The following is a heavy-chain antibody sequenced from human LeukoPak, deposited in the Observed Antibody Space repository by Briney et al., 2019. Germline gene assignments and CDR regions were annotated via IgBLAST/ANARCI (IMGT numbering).Heavy chain of an antibody. Sequence: SVKVSCKASGGTFSSYAISWVRQAPGQGLEWMGGVIPIFGTANFAQKFQGRVTITTDESTSTAYMELSSLRSEDTAVYYCARGYCSSTSCYKGTDYYYMDVWGKGTTVTVSS. V-gene: IGHV1-69*05. CDR3: ARGYCSSTSCYKGTDYYYMDV. CDR1: GGTFSSYA. J-gene: IGHJ6*03. D-gene: IGHD2-2*02. CDR2: VIPIFGTA.